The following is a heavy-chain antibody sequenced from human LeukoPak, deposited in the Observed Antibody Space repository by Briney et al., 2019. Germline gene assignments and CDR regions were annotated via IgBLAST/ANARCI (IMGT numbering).Heavy chain of an antibody. CDR2: ISAYNGNT. CDR3: ARDRPAGMAAVVPCDF. J-gene: IGHJ4*02. D-gene: IGHD6-13*01. V-gene: IGHV1-18*01. Sequence: ASVKVSCKASGYNFITYGISWVRQAPGQGLEWMGWISAYNGNTNYAQKFQGRVTMTTDTSSNTASMELRSLRSDDTAVYYCARDRPAGMAAVVPCDFWGQGTLVSVSS. CDR1: GYNFITYG.